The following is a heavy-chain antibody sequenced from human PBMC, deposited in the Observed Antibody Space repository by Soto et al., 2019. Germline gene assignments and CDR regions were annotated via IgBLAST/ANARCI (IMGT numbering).Heavy chain of an antibody. J-gene: IGHJ4*02. CDR3: ARFGSEDIVLVPAAKNPSPPNY. CDR2: IWYDGSNK. CDR1: GFTFSSYG. D-gene: IGHD2-2*01. V-gene: IGHV3-33*08. Sequence: GGSLRLSCAASGFTFSSYGMHWVRQAPGKGLEWVAVIWYDGSNKYYADSVKGRFTISRDNSKNTLYLQMNSLRAEDTAVYYCARFGSEDIVLVPAAKNPSPPNYWGQGTLVTVSS.